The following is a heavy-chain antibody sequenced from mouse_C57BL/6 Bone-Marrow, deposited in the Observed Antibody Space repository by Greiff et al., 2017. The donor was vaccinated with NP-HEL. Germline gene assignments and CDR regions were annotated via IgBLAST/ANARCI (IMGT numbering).Heavy chain of an antibody. D-gene: IGHD1-1*01. V-gene: IGHV1-19*01. CDR1: GYTFTDYY. CDR2: INPYNGGT. CDR3: ARRITNYAMDY. J-gene: IGHJ4*01. Sequence: EVQLQQSGPVLVKPGASVKMSCKASGYTFTDYYMNWVKQSHGKSLEWIGVINPYNGGTSYNQKFKGKATLTVDKSSSTAYMELNSLTSEDSAVYYCARRITNYAMDYWGQGTSVTVSS.